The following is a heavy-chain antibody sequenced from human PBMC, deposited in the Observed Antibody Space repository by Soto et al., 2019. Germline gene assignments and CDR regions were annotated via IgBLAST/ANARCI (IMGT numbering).Heavy chain of an antibody. Sequence: QVQLQESGPGLVKPSGTLSLTCGVSGDSISGSDWWSWVRQPPGKGLEWIGEISQSGTTNYNPSLESRVTISLDKSKNSLSLKVDSVTAADTAVYFCVREVSDTAAFDSWGHGTLVTVSS. CDR2: ISQSGTT. CDR3: VREVSDTAAFDS. D-gene: IGHD2-21*01. CDR1: GDSISGSDW. J-gene: IGHJ4*01. V-gene: IGHV4-4*02.